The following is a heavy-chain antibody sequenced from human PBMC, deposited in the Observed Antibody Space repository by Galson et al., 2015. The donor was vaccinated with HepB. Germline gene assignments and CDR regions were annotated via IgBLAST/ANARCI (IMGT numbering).Heavy chain of an antibody. D-gene: IGHD3-10*01. Sequence: SVKVSCKASGYTFTSYAMHWVRQAPGQRLEWMGWINAGNGNTKYSQKFQGRVTITRDTSASTAYMELSSLRSEDTAVYYCARKDYYGSGSYMLDPWGQGTLVTVSS. CDR3: ARKDYYGSGSYMLDP. CDR1: GYTFTSYA. CDR2: INAGNGNT. J-gene: IGHJ5*02. V-gene: IGHV1-3*01.